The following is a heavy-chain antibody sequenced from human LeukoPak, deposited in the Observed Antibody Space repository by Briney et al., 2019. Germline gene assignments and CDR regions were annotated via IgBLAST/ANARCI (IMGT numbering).Heavy chain of an antibody. CDR1: GYTFTGYY. V-gene: IGHV1-2*02. Sequence: GASVKVSCKASGYTFTGYYMHWVRQAPGQGLEWMGWINPNSGGTNYAQKFQGRVTMTGDTSISTAYMELSRLRSDDTAVYYCARSFPGIAAAGTWFDPWGQGTLVTVSS. J-gene: IGHJ5*02. CDR3: ARSFPGIAAAGTWFDP. D-gene: IGHD6-13*01. CDR2: INPNSGGT.